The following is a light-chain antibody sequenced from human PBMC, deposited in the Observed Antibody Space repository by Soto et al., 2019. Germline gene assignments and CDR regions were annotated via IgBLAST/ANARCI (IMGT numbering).Light chain of an antibody. J-gene: IGLJ3*02. CDR1: SSDIGDYNY. Sequence: QSVLTQPASVSGSPGQSITISCTGTSSDIGDYNYVSWYQQHPGKAPKLMIYEVSNRPSGFSSRFSGSKSGNTASRTISGLQAEDEAVYHRISYRNSDTHILFGGGTKLTVL. CDR2: EVS. CDR3: ISYRNSDTHIL. V-gene: IGLV2-14*01.